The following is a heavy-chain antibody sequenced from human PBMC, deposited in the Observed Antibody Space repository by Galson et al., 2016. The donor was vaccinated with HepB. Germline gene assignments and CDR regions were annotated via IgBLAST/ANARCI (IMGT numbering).Heavy chain of an antibody. V-gene: IGHV3-48*04. Sequence: SLRLSCAASGFTFSSYSMNWVRQAPGKGLEWVSYISATSSIIHYADSVQGRVTISRDNAKNSLYLQMNSLRAEDTAVYYCASNSEWELRWNYFDYWGQGTLVTVSS. CDR3: ASNSEWELRWNYFDY. CDR2: ISATSSII. D-gene: IGHD1-26*01. J-gene: IGHJ4*02. CDR1: GFTFSSYS.